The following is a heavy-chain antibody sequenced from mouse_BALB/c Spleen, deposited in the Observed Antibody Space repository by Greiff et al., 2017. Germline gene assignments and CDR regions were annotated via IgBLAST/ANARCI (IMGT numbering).Heavy chain of an antibody. J-gene: IGHJ3*01. CDR1: GFTFSDYG. V-gene: IGHV5-15*02. D-gene: IGHD2-1*01. CDR3: ARDDGNSWFAY. Sequence: EVKLVESGGGLVQPGGSRKLSCAASGFTFSDYGMAWVRQAPGKGPEWVAFISNLAYSIYYADTVTGRFTISRENAKNTLYLEMSSLRSEDTAMYYCARDDGNSWFAYWGQGTLVTVSA. CDR2: ISNLAYSI.